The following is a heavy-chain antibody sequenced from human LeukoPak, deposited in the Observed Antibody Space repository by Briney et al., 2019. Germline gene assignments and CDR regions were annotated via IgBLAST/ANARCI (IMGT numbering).Heavy chain of an antibody. J-gene: IGHJ4*02. D-gene: IGHD3-3*01. V-gene: IGHV4-39*01. CDR3: QSRFLEWLLDY. CDR2: IYYGGYT. Sequence: PSETLSLTCTVSGGSISSNNYYWGWIRQPPGKGLEWIGSIYYGGYTYYNPSLKSRVTISVDTSRNQFSLKLSSVTAADTAIYYCQSRFLEWLLDYWGQGTLVTVSS. CDR1: GGSISSNNYY.